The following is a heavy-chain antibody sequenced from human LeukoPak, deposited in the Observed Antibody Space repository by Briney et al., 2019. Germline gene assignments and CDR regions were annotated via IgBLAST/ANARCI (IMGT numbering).Heavy chain of an antibody. CDR3: ARDPTNYSSGSVFDY. CDR2: ISYDGTNK. Sequence: GRSLRLSCTASGFTFGDYAMHWVRQAPGKGLEWVAFISYDGTNKYCADSVKGRFTISRDNSKNTLYLQMNSLRAEDTAVYYCARDPTNYSSGSVFDYWGQGTLVTVSS. V-gene: IGHV3-30-3*01. CDR1: GFTFGDYA. J-gene: IGHJ4*02. D-gene: IGHD6-19*01.